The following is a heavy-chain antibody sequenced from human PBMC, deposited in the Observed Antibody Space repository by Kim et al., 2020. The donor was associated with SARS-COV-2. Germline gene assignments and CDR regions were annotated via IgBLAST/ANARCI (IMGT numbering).Heavy chain of an antibody. CDR1: GFTFSSYG. CDR2: IWYDGSNK. Sequence: LSLTCVASGFTFSSYGMHWVRQAPGKGLEWVAFIWYDGSNKYYADSVKGRFTISRDNSKNTLYLQMNGLRAEDTAVYYCARDSQYCSGGTCYSYTMD. V-gene: IGHV3-33*01. CDR3: ARDSQYCSGGTCYSYTMD. D-gene: IGHD2-15*01. J-gene: IGHJ6*03.